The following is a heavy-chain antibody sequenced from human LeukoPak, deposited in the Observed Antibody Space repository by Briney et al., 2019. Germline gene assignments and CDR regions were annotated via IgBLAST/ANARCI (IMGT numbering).Heavy chain of an antibody. V-gene: IGHV1-2*02. J-gene: IGHJ4*02. Sequence: ASVEVSCKASGYTFTGYYMHWVRQAPGQRLEWMGWINPNSGGTNYAQKFQGRVTMTRDTSISTAYMELSRLRSDDTAVYYCARDATVRTYDYWGQGTLVTVSS. CDR3: ARDATVRTYDY. CDR2: INPNSGGT. CDR1: GYTFTGYY. D-gene: IGHD4-11*01.